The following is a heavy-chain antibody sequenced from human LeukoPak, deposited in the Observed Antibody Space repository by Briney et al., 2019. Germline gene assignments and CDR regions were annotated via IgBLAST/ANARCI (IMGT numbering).Heavy chain of an antibody. V-gene: IGHV3-30-3*01. D-gene: IGHD6-6*01. CDR1: GFTFSSHA. CDR2: ISYDGNKK. CDR3: AREGDYSSSVYYGMDV. Sequence: PGRSLRLSCAASGFTFSSHAMHWVRQAPGKGLEWVIFISYDGNKKYYAESVKGRFTISRDNSKNTVYLQMNSLSTEDTAVYYCAREGDYSSSVYYGMDVWGQGTTVTVSS. J-gene: IGHJ6*02.